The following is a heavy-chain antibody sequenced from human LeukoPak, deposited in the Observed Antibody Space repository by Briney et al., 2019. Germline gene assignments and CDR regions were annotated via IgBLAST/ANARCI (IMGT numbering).Heavy chain of an antibody. J-gene: IGHJ6*02. V-gene: IGHV3-48*02. D-gene: IGHD3-3*01. CDR2: ISSSSSTI. CDR3: ARDNTYYDFWSGYYMGGDYYYGMDV. Sequence: PGGSLRLSCAASGFTFSSYSMNWVRQAPGKGLEWVSYISSSSSTIYYADSVKGRFTISRDNAKNSLYLQMNSLRDEDTAVYYCARDNTYYDFWSGYYMGGDYYYGMDVWGQGTTVTVSS. CDR1: GFTFSSYS.